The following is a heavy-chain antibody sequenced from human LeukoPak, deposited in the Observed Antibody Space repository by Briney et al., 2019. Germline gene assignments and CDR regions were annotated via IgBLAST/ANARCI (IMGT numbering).Heavy chain of an antibody. CDR1: SGSINGYY. CDR2: ISSSGTT. CDR3: ARDHGIAQVRVRHPFFDY. V-gene: IGHV4-4*07. D-gene: IGHD2-21*01. Sequence: PSETLSLTCIVSSGSINGYYWNWIRQPAEKGLEWIGRISSSGTTNYNPSLKSRVVDSSKDQFSLSLTSVTAAATAVYYCARDHGIAQVRVRHPFFDYWGQGSLVRVSS. J-gene: IGHJ4*02.